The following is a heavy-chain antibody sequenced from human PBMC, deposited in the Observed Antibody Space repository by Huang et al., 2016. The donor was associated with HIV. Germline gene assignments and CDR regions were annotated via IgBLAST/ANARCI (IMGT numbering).Heavy chain of an antibody. J-gene: IGHJ3*02. CDR3: ARSQGGSWLYAFDI. CDR2: IPSDTIYT. D-gene: IGHD5-12*01. CDR1: GFTFSSYT. Sequence: QLVESGGGLVKPGGSLRLSCAASGFTFSSYTMNWVRQPPGKWLEWFSAIPSDTIYTYYADSVKGRFTISRDNAENSLFLQMDSLRAEDTAVYYCARSQGGSWLYAFDIWGQGTVVTVSS. V-gene: IGHV3-21*02.